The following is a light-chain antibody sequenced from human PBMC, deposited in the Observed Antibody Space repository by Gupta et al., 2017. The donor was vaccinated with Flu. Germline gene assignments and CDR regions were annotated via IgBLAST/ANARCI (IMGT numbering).Light chain of an antibody. Sequence: CSGRSDKIGSKNVHWYQQKTGKAPKGLIYEDKQRPAGVPERFSGSKSGTTAALAIRGLRAEDEADYDCVAWDGGRNAYVFGAGTKVTVL. J-gene: IGLJ1*01. CDR3: VAWDGGRNAYV. V-gene: IGLV1-47*01. CDR2: EDK. CDR1: SDKIGSKN.